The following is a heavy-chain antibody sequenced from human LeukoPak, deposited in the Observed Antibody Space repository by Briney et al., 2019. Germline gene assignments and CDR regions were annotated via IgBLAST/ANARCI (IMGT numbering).Heavy chain of an antibody. CDR1: GFTFDSYP. CDR2: IKFDGSNI. CDR3: AKDIRRIVGAMADY. Sequence: GGSLTLSCAASGFTFDSYPMLWVRQAPVKGREWVAVIKFDGSNIHYADSVRGRFTISRDNSKNTLYLQMNSLRAEDTAVYYCAKDIRRIVGAMADYWGQGTLVTVSS. J-gene: IGHJ4*02. V-gene: IGHV3-30*04. D-gene: IGHD1-26*01.